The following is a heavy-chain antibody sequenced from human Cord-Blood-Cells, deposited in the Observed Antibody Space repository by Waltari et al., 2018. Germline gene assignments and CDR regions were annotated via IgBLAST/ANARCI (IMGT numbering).Heavy chain of an antibody. CDR1: GGSISRGGYY. CDR3: ARGGGYSNYYYYYMDV. Sequence: QVQLQESGPGLVKPSQTLSLTCTVSGGSISRGGYYCSWIRQHPGKGPEWIGYIYYSGRTYYNPSLKSRVTISVDTSKNQFSLKLSAVTAADTAVYYCARGGGYSNYYYYYMDVWGKGTTVTVSS. V-gene: IGHV4-31*03. CDR2: IYYSGRT. J-gene: IGHJ6*03. D-gene: IGHD4-4*01.